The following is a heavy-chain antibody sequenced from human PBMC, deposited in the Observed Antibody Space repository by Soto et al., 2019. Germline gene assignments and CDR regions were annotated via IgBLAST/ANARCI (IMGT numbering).Heavy chain of an antibody. J-gene: IGHJ5*02. CDR2: IIPISGTA. Sequence: QVQLVQSGAEVKKPGSSVKVSCKASGGPFSSYAISWVRQAPGQGLEWLGGIIPISGTANYAQKFQGRVTITADESTSTAYRELSSLRSEDRAVYYWAILDSVTTINWFDPWGRGTLVTVSS. V-gene: IGHV1-69*01. CDR1: GGPFSSYA. CDR3: AILDSVTTINWFDP. D-gene: IGHD4-17*01.